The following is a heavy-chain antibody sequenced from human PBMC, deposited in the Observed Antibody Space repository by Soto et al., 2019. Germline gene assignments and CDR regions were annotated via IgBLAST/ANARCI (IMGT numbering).Heavy chain of an antibody. CDR1: GFSFEDYT. CDR2: ISWDGGIT. D-gene: IGHD3-9*01. V-gene: IGHV3-43*01. CDR3: ARDSYDILTGQKTYFDF. Sequence: GGSLRLSCAASGFSFEDYTMHWVRQGPGKGPEWISLISWDGGITDYSDSVKGRFISSRDNSKNSLFLEMNSLTSEDAAMYFCARDSYDILTGQKTYFDFWGQGTLVTVSS. J-gene: IGHJ4*02.